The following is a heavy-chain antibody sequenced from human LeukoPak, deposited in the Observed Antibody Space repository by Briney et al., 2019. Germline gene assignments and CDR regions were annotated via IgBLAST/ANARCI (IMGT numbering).Heavy chain of an antibody. J-gene: IGHJ5*02. V-gene: IGHV3-74*01. CDR2: INSDGSST. CDR1: GFTFSSYW. CDR3: ARVRDSSSWYVGNWFDP. Sequence: PGGSLRLSCAASGFTFSSYWMHWVRQAPGKGLVWFSRINSDGSSTSYADSVKGRFTISRDNAKNTLYLQMNSLRAEDTAVYYCARVRDSSSWYVGNWFDPWGQGTLVTVSS. D-gene: IGHD6-13*01.